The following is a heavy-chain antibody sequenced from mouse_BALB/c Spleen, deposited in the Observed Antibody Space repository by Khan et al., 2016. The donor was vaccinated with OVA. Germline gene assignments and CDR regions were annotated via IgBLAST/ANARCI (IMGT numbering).Heavy chain of an antibody. CDR2: ISSGGSYT. Sequence: EVELVESGGDLVKPGGSLKLSCAASGFTFSSYGMSWVRQTPDKRLEWVATISSGGSYTYYPDSVKGRFTISRDNAKNTLYLQMSSLKSEDTAMDYRERLYAMEYWGKGTSVTVSS. J-gene: IGHJ4*01. V-gene: IGHV5-6*01. CDR3: ERLYAMEY. CDR1: GFTFSSYG.